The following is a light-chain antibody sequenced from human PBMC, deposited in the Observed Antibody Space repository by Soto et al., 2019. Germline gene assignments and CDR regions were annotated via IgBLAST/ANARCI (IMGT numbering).Light chain of an antibody. CDR1: QAISNS. CDR3: QHYNSYSEA. V-gene: IGKV1-27*01. J-gene: IGKJ1*01. CDR2: AAS. Sequence: DIQMTQSPSSLSASVGDRVTITCRASQAISNSLAWYQQKPGKVPKLLIYAASTLQSGVPSRFSGSGSGTDFTLTISSLQPEDVATYYCQHYNSYSEAFGQGTKV.